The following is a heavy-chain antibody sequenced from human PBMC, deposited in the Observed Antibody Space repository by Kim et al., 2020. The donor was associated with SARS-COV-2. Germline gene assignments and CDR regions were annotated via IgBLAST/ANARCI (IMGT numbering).Heavy chain of an antibody. CDR1: GLLHFS. CDR2: LRTRDSLI. CDR3: ATDRAFAFDI. V-gene: IGHV3-48*02. Sequence: GGSLRLSCRTSGLLHFSMNWVRQAPGRGLEWVSYLRTRDSLIWYTDSVRGRFTISFDNAENSLFLQLNSLRDEDTALYYCATDRAFAFDIWGQGTMVTVSS. J-gene: IGHJ3*02.